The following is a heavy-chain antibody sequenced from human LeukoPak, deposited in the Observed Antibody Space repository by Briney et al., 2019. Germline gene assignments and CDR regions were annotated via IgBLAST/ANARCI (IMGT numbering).Heavy chain of an antibody. D-gene: IGHD6-19*01. Sequence: GGSLRLSCAASGFTFSNYGMHWVRQAPGKGLEWVAVIWYDGSNKYYVDSVKGRFTISRDNSKNTLYLQMNSLRAEDTAVYYCARDSYANNAYSSGRYDVDYWGQGTLVTVSS. CDR1: GFTFSNYG. J-gene: IGHJ4*02. CDR2: IWYDGSNK. V-gene: IGHV3-33*01. CDR3: ARDSYANNAYSSGRYDVDY.